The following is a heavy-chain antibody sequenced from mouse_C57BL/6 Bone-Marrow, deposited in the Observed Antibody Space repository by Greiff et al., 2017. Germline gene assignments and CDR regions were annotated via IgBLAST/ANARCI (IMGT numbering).Heavy chain of an antibody. Sequence: QVQLKEPGPGLVAPSQSLSITCTVSGFSLTSYGVSWVRQPPGKGLEWLGVIWGDGSTNNHSALISRLSISKENSTSQVFLKLNSLQTDDTATYYCAKYAFYDYDGYWYFDVWGTGTTVTVSS. CDR3: AKYAFYDYDGYWYFDV. CDR1: GFSLTSYG. D-gene: IGHD2-4*01. J-gene: IGHJ1*03. CDR2: IWGDGST. V-gene: IGHV2-3*01.